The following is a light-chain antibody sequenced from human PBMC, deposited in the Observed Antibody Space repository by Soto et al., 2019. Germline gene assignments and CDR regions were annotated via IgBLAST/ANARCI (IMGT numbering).Light chain of an antibody. Sequence: EIVLKQSPDTLSLSPGERATLSCRASQSVKNNYLAWYQQKPGQAPRFLIYDASSRATGIPDRFSGSGSGTDFTLTISSLATEAVAVSYCKQYGSTPINXGGGNKVDIK. CDR1: QSVKNNY. J-gene: IGKJ4*01. CDR2: DAS. V-gene: IGKV3-20*01. CDR3: KQYGSTPIN.